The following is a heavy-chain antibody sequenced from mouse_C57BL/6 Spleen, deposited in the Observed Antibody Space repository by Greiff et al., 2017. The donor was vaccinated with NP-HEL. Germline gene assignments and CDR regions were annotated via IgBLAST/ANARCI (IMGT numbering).Heavy chain of an antibody. Sequence: QVQLQQPGTELVKPGASVKLSCKASGYTFTSYWMHWVKQRPGQGLEWIGNIYPSNGGTNYNEKFKSKATLTVDISSSTAYIQLSSLTFEDSAVYYCARDYYGSWSFDYWGQGTTLTVSS. CDR2: IYPSNGGT. CDR1: GYTFTSYW. J-gene: IGHJ2*01. CDR3: ARDYYGSWSFDY. D-gene: IGHD1-1*01. V-gene: IGHV1-53*01.